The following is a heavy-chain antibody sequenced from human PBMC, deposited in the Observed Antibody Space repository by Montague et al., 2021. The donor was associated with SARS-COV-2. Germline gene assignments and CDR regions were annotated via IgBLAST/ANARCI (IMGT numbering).Heavy chain of an antibody. CDR1: GFPFRLYA. J-gene: IGHJ4*02. CDR3: GNDSCYPNTVCSGVFFDD. CDR2: IIEPGGAA. V-gene: IGHV3-23*01. D-gene: IGHD3-16*01. Sequence: SLRLSCAASGFPFRLYAMSLVRQSPVEGLELVSGIIEPGGAALYXXSVQVLFPRFRARSTDKLSLQLHRLRAEDTALYYCGNDSCYPNTVCSGVFFDDGGQGILVTVSS.